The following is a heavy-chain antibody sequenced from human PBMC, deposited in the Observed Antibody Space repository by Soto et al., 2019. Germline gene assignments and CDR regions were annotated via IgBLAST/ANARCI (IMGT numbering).Heavy chain of an antibody. CDR3: AREGRDVLRFLDYYYYMDV. V-gene: IGHV3-21*01. D-gene: IGHD3-3*01. CDR1: GFPFSTYS. Sequence: PGGSLRLSCAASGFPFSTYSMNWVRQAPGKGLEWVSSISSSSSYIYYADSVKGRFTISRDNAKNSLYLQMNSLRAEDTAVYYCAREGRDVLRFLDYYYYMDVWGKGTTVTVSS. J-gene: IGHJ6*03. CDR2: ISSSSSYI.